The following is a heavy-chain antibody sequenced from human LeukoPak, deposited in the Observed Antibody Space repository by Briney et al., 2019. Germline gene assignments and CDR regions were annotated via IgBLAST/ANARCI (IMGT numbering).Heavy chain of an antibody. CDR1: GFTFSSYS. CDR3: ARGVVPAATSNWFDP. V-gene: IGHV3-21*01. J-gene: IGHJ5*02. Sequence: RGSLRLSCAASGFTFSSYSMNWVRQAPGKGLEWVSSISSSSSYIYYADSVKGRFTISRDNAKNSLYLQMNSLRAEDTAVYYCARGVVPAATSNWFDPWGQGTLVTVSS. CDR2: ISSSSSYI. D-gene: IGHD2-2*01.